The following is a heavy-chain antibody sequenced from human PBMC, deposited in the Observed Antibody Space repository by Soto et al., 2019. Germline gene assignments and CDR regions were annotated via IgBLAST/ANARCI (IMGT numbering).Heavy chain of an antibody. Sequence: SETLSLTCTVSGGSISSSSYYWGWIRQPPGKGLEWIGSIYYSGSTYYNPSLKSRVTISVDTSKNQFSLKLSSVTAADTAVYYCARDSSGYYNWFDPWGQGTLVT. CDR3: ARDSSGYYNWFDP. J-gene: IGHJ5*02. V-gene: IGHV4-39*01. D-gene: IGHD3-22*01. CDR1: GGSISSSSYY. CDR2: IYYSGST.